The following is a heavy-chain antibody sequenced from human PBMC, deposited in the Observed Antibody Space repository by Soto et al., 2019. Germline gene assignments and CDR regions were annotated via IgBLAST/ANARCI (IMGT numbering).Heavy chain of an antibody. CDR3: AKDPRYYSSSPTGYFDY. CDR2: ISYDGSNK. D-gene: IGHD6-6*01. Sequence: PXGSLKLSCSAAGFTFSSYGMHWVRQAPGKGLEWVAVISYDGSNKYYADSVKGRFTISRDNSKNTLYLQMNSLRAEDTAVYYCAKDPRYYSSSPTGYFDYWGQGTLVTVSS. J-gene: IGHJ4*02. V-gene: IGHV3-30*18. CDR1: GFTFSSYG.